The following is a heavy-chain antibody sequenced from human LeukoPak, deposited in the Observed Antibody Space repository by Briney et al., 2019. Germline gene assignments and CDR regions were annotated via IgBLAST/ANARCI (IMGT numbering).Heavy chain of an antibody. CDR2: ISGDGATT. CDR3: AKTPPSYGR. J-gene: IGHJ4*02. D-gene: IGHD1-14*01. Sequence: GGSLRLSCTASGFIFSNYAMSWVRQAPGKGLEWVSLISGDGATTYYADSVKGRFTISRDNSKNSLYLQMNSLRTEDTALYYCAKTPPSYGRWGQGTLVTVSS. CDR1: GFIFSNYA. V-gene: IGHV3-43*02.